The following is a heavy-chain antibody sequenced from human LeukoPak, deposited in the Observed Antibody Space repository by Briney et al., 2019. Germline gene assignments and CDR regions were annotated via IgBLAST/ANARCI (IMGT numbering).Heavy chain of an antibody. Sequence: GESLKISCKGSGYSFTNYWIGCVRQMPGKGLEWMGIIYPDYSDTRYSPSFQGQVTISDDKSISTAYLQWRSPEASDTAMYSCARLNLVVAIDYWGQGTLVTVSS. CDR2: IYPDYSDT. CDR1: GYSFTNYW. V-gene: IGHV5-51*01. CDR3: ARLNLVVAIDY. J-gene: IGHJ4*02. D-gene: IGHD3-22*01.